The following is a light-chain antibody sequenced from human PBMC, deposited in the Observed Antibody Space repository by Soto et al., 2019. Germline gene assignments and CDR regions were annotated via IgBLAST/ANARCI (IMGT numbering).Light chain of an antibody. CDR3: QQYGSSPPHT. V-gene: IGKV3-20*01. CDR2: GAS. Sequence: EIVLTQSPGTLSLSPGERATLSCRASQSVSSSYLAWYQQKPGQAPRLLIYGASSRATGIPDRFSGSGSGTEFTLTISRLETEDFAVYYCQQYGSSPPHTFGQGTKLEIK. J-gene: IGKJ2*01. CDR1: QSVSSSY.